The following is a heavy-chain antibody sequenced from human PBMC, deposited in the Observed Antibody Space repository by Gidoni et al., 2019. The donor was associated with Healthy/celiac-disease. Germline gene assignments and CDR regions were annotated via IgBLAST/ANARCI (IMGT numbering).Heavy chain of an antibody. V-gene: IGHV3-66*01. D-gene: IGHD6-6*01. CDR1: GFTVSSNY. CDR2: IYSGGST. Sequence: EVQLVESGGGLVQPGGSLRLSCAASGFTVSSNYMSWVRQAPGKGLVWVSVIYSGGSTYYADSVKGRFTISRDNSKNTLYLQMNSLRAEDTAVYYCARESGAARKDAFDIWGQGTMVTVSS. CDR3: ARESGAARKDAFDI. J-gene: IGHJ3*02.